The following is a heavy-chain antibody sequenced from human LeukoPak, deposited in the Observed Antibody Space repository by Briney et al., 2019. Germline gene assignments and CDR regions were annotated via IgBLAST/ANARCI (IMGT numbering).Heavy chain of an antibody. D-gene: IGHD4-23*01. CDR3: ATDIDLGGGNLDY. CDR2: FDPEDGET. V-gene: IGHV1-24*01. Sequence: ASVKVSCKVSGYTLTELSMHWVRQAPGKGLEWMGGFDPEDGETIYAQKFQGRVTMTEDTSTDTAYMELSSLRSEDTAVYYCATDIDLGGGNLDYWGQRTLVTVSS. CDR1: GYTLTELS. J-gene: IGHJ4*02.